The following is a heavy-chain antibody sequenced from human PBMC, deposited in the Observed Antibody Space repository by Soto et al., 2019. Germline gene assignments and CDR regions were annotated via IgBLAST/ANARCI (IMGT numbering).Heavy chain of an antibody. D-gene: IGHD1-1*01. CDR2: ISSSSSYI. V-gene: IGHV3-21*01. CDR3: ARVRTTNRRIDY. Sequence: GGSLRLSCAASGFTFSSYSMNWVRQAPGKGLEWVSSISSSSSYIYYADSVKGRFTISRDNAKNSLYLQMNSLRAEDTAVYYCARVRTTNRRIDYWGQGTLVTVSS. J-gene: IGHJ4*02. CDR1: GFTFSSYS.